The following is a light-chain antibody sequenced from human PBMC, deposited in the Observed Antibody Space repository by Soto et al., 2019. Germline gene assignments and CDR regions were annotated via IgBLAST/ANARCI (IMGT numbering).Light chain of an antibody. CDR1: QSVSSRY. CDR2: GAS. Sequence: IVLTQSPGTLSLSPGESATLSCRASQSVSSRYLTWYQQKPGQAPRLLIYGASSRATGIPDRFSGSGSVTNFTLTISRLEPEDLAVYSCQEYGGSPPITFGQGTRLEIK. CDR3: QEYGGSPPIT. J-gene: IGKJ5*01. V-gene: IGKV3-20*01.